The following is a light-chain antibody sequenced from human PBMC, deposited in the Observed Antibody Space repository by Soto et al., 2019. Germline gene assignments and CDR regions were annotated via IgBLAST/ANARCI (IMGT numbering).Light chain of an antibody. CDR2: ANN. V-gene: IGLV1-47*01. J-gene: IGLJ3*02. Sequence: QSVLTQPPSASGTPGQRVTISCSGSSSNIGSNYVYWYQQLPGTAPKLLIYANNQRPSGVPDRFSGSKSGASASLAISGLRSEDEADYYCAAWDDSLSCWVFGGGTKVTVL. CDR1: SSNIGSNY. CDR3: AAWDDSLSCWV.